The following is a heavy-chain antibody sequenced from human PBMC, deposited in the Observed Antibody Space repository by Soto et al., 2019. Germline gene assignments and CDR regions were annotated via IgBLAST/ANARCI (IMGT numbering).Heavy chain of an antibody. D-gene: IGHD3-16*01. V-gene: IGHV1-8*01. CDR2: MNPSSANT. Sequence: ASVKVSCQASRSTFLSYDIHWMLQAPVQVLVWMGWMNPSSANTGYAQKFQGRISMTRNTSMNTAYMELNSLTSEDTAVYYCTRGQEVWWNAGPLGLHGLDVWGQGTTVTVSS. CDR3: TRGQEVWWNAGPLGLHGLDV. CDR1: RSTFLSYD. J-gene: IGHJ6*02.